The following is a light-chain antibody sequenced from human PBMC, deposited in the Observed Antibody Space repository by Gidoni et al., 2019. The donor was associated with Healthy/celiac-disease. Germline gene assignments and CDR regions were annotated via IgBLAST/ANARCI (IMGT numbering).Light chain of an antibody. V-gene: IGKV3-20*01. CDR3: QQDGSSPRT. CDR1: QSVSSSY. J-gene: IGKJ1*01. CDR2: GAS. Sequence: IVLTQSPGTLSLSPGERATLACRASQSVSSSYLAWYQQKPGQAPRLLIHGASSRATGIPDMCSGSGAGTDFTLTSSRLDPEDVTVYYCQQDGSSPRTFGQGTKVEIK.